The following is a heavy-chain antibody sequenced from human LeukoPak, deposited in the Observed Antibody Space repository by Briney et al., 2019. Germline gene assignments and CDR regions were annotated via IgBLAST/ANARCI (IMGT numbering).Heavy chain of an antibody. V-gene: IGHV1-46*01. J-gene: IGHJ5*02. CDR3: ARDLGYGDYVRWFDP. CDR1: GYTFTSYY. Sequence: GASVKVSCTASGYTFTSYYMHWVRQAPGQGLEWMGIINPSGGSTSYAQKFQGRVTMTRDTSTSTVYMELSSLRSEDTAVYYCARDLGYGDYVRWFDPWGQGTLVTVSS. CDR2: INPSGGST. D-gene: IGHD4-17*01.